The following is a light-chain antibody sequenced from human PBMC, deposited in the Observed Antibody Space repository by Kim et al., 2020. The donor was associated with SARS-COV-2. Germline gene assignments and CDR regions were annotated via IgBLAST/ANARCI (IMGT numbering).Light chain of an antibody. CDR2: AAS. CDR3: QQASRFPIT. J-gene: IGKJ5*01. Sequence: DIQMTQSPSSVSASVGDRVTITCRASQDISTWVAWYQQMPRKAPTLLIYAASSLQSGVPSRLSGSGSGTDFTLTINSLQPEDFATYYCQQASRFPITFGQGTRLEIK. CDR1: QDISTW. V-gene: IGKV1D-12*01.